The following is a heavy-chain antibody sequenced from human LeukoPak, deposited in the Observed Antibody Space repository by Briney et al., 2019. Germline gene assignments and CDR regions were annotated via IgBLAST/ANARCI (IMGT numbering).Heavy chain of an antibody. V-gene: IGHV5-51*01. CDR3: ARHGHCTNGVCYSNYYYYMDV. CDR2: IYPDDSDT. D-gene: IGHD2-8*01. CDR1: GYSFTSYW. J-gene: IGHJ6*03. Sequence: GESLKISCKGSGYSFTSYWIGGVRQMPGKGLGWMGIIYPDDSDTRYSTSFEGQVIISVDKSISTAYLQWSSLKASDTATYYCARHGHCTNGVCYSNYYYYMDVWGKGTTVTVSS.